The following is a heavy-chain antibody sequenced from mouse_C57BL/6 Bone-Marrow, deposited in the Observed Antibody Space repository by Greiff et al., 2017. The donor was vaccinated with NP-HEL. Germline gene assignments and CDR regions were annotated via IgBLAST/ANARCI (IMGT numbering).Heavy chain of an antibody. CDR2: IDPSDSYT. J-gene: IGHJ3*01. D-gene: IGHD4-1*01. CDR3: ARSNWEPWFAY. CDR1: GYTFTSYW. Sequence: QVQLQQPGAELVMPGASVKLSCKASGYTFTSYWMHWVKQRPGQGLEWIGEIDPSDSYTTYNQKFKGKSTLTVDKSSSTAYMQLSSLTSEDSAVYYCARSNWEPWFAYWGQGTLVTVSA. V-gene: IGHV1-69*01.